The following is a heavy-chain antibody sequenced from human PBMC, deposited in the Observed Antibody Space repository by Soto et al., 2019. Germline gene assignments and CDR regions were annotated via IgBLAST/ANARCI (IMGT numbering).Heavy chain of an antibody. CDR2: IYYSGST. CDR3: ARLIRELDY. V-gene: IGHV4-39*01. J-gene: IGHJ4*02. CDR1: GGSISSSSYY. D-gene: IGHD3-16*01. Sequence: PSETLSLTCTVSGGSISSSSYYWGWIRQPPGKGLEWIGSIYYSGSTYYNPSLKSRVTISVDTSKNQFSLKLSSVTAADTAVYYCARLIRELDYWGQGTLVTVSS.